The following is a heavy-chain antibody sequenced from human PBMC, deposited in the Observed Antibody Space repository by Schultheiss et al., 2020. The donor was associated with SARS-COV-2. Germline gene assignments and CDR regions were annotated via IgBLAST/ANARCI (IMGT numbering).Heavy chain of an antibody. J-gene: IGHJ4*02. CDR1: GGSISSGGYY. CDR2: IYYSGST. V-gene: IGHV4-31*03. Sequence: SETLSLTCTVSGGSISSGGYYWSWIRQHPGKGLEWIGYIYYSGSTYYNPSLKSRVTISVDTSKNQFSLKLSSVTAADTAVYYCARVRPGGLVPVYWGQGTLVTVSS. CDR3: ARVRPGGLVPVY. D-gene: IGHD6-6*01.